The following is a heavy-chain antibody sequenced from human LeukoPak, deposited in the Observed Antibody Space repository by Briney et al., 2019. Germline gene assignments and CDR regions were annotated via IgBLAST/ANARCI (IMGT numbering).Heavy chain of an antibody. Sequence: ASVKVSCKASGYTFTGYYMHWVRQAPGQGLEWMGWINPNSGGTNYAQKFQGRVTMTRDTFISTASMELSRLRSDDTAVYYCARVGRYCSSTSCYTGDWFDPWGQGTLVTVSS. CDR1: GYTFTGYY. V-gene: IGHV1-2*02. CDR2: INPNSGGT. J-gene: IGHJ5*02. D-gene: IGHD2-2*02. CDR3: ARVGRYCSSTSCYTGDWFDP.